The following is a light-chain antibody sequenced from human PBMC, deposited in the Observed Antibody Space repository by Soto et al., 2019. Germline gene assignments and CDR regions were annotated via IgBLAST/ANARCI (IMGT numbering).Light chain of an antibody. CDR3: QQYNNWLIYT. Sequence: EIVMTQSPATLSVSPGERATLSCRASQSVSSNLAWYQQKPGQAPRLLIYGASTRATGIPARFSGSGSGTEFTLTISRLQSEDFAVYYCQQYNNWLIYTFGQGTKLEIK. V-gene: IGKV3-15*01. CDR2: GAS. CDR1: QSVSSN. J-gene: IGKJ2*01.